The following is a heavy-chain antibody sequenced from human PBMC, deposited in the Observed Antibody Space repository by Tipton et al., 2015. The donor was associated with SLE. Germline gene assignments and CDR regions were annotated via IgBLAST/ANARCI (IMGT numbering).Heavy chain of an antibody. J-gene: IGHJ3*02. D-gene: IGHD6-13*01. CDR1: GGSFSGYY. CDR2: INHSGST. Sequence: GLVKPSETLSLTCAVYGGSFSGYYWSWIRQPPGKGLEWIGEINHSGSTNYNPSLKSRVTISADTSKNQFSLKLSSVTAADTAVYYCARHVGEGGSWFYDAFDIWGQGTMVTVSS. V-gene: IGHV4-34*01. CDR3: ARHVGEGGSWFYDAFDI.